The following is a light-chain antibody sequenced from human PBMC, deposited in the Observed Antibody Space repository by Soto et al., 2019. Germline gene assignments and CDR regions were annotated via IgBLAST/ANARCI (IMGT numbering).Light chain of an antibody. V-gene: IGKV3-11*01. J-gene: IGKJ5*01. CDR3: QHRSNWIT. Sequence: EIVLTQPRATLSLSPGERATLSCRASQSFSSNLAWYQQKPGQAPRLLIFDASNRATGIPARFSGSGSGTDFTLTISSLEPEDFAVYYCQHRSNWITFGKGTRLEI. CDR1: QSFSSN. CDR2: DAS.